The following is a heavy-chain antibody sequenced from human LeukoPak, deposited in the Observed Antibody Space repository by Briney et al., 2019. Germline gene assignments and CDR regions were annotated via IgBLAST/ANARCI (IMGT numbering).Heavy chain of an antibody. V-gene: IGHV1-69*06. CDR3: AREDKLLWFGELLYAPNFDY. D-gene: IGHD3-10*01. J-gene: IGHJ4*02. CDR1: GYTFTSYG. Sequence: ASVKVSCKASGYTFTSYGISWVRQAPGQGLEWMGGIIPIFGTANYAQKFQGRVTITADKSTSTAYMELSSLRSEDTAVYYCAREDKLLWFGELLYAPNFDYWGQGTLVTVSS. CDR2: IIPIFGTA.